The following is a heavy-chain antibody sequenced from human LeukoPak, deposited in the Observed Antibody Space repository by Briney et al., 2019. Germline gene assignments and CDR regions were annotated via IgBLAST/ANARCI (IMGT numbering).Heavy chain of an antibody. V-gene: IGHV3-21*01. D-gene: IGHD3-3*01. J-gene: IGHJ6*03. CDR1: GFTFDDYA. CDR2: ISSSSSYI. CDR3: ARDPRTEVTIFANLGYMDV. Sequence: GGSLRLSCAASGFTFDDYAMHWVRQAPGKGLEWVSSISSSSSYIYYADSVKGRFTISRDNAKNSLYLQMNSLRAEDTAVYYCARDPRTEVTIFANLGYMDVWGKGTTVTVSS.